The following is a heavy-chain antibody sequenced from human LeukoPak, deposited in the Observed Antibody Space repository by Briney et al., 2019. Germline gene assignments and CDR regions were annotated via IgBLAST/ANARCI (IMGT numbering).Heavy chain of an antibody. V-gene: IGHV1-18*01. CDR3: ARDLVDIWTAPVYLDY. CDR2: ISAYNGNT. Sequence: GASLKVSCKASGYTFTSYDINWVREAPGQGLEWMGWISAYNGNTDYAQKFQGRVIMTKDTITNTVYMELTSLGPDDTAVYYCARDLVDIWTAPVYLDYWGQGTLVSVSS. CDR1: GYTFTSYD. J-gene: IGHJ4*02. D-gene: IGHD3-9*01.